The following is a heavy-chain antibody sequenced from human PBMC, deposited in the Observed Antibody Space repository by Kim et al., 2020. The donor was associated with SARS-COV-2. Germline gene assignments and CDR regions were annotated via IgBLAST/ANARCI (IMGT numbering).Heavy chain of an antibody. CDR1: GGSISSYY. D-gene: IGHD6-13*01. Sequence: SETLSLTCTVSGGSISSYYWSWIRQPPGKGLEWIGYIYYSGSTNYNPSLKSRVTISVDTSKNQFSLKLSSVTAADTAVYYCARGGGSSWHHIFDYWGQGTLVTVSS. CDR2: IYYSGST. V-gene: IGHV4-59*13. CDR3: ARGGGSSWHHIFDY. J-gene: IGHJ4*02.